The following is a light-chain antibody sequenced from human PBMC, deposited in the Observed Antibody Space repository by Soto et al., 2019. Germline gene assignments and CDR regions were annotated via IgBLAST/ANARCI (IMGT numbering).Light chain of an antibody. Sequence: DIQMTQSPSSLSASVGDRVTITCQASQDISNYLNWYQQKPGKAPKLLIYAASSLQSGVPSRFSGSGSGTDFTLTISSLQPGDFATYYCQQSYSIRRTFGPGTKVEIK. CDR2: AAS. V-gene: IGKV1-39*01. CDR1: QDISNY. J-gene: IGKJ3*01. CDR3: QQSYSIRRT.